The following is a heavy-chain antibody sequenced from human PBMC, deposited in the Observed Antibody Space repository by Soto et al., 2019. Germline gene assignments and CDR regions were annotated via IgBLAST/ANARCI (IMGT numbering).Heavy chain of an antibody. CDR3: ASRAGYYDSSGYYYGY. CDR2: IIPIFGTA. D-gene: IGHD3-22*01. Sequence: GASVKVSCKASGGTFSSYAISWVRQAPGQGLEWMGGIIPIFGTANYAQKFQGRVTITADKSTSTAYIELSSLRSEDTAVYYCASRAGYYDSSGYYYGYWGQGTLVTVSS. CDR1: GGTFSSYA. J-gene: IGHJ4*02. V-gene: IGHV1-69*06.